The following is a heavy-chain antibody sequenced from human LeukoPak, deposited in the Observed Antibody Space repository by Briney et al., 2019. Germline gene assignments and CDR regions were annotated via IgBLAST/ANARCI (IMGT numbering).Heavy chain of an antibody. CDR2: IKPNSGGT. CDR3: ASPSLGYCSGGSCYDVDY. J-gene: IGHJ4*02. CDR1: GYTFTGYY. V-gene: IGHV1-2*02. D-gene: IGHD2-15*01. Sequence: GASVKVFCKASGYTFTGYYMHWVRQAPGQGLEWMGWIKPNSGGTNYAQKFQGRVTMTRDTSMSTAYMEVSRLRSDDTAVYYCASPSLGYCSGGSCYDVDYWGQGTLVTVSS.